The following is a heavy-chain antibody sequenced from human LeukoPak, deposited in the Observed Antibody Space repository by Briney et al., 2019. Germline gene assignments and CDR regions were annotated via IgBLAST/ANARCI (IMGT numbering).Heavy chain of an antibody. CDR3: VRTARLSDY. V-gene: IGHV3-11*04. D-gene: IGHD6-6*01. CDR2: ISNDGITI. CDR1: GFTFSAHY. J-gene: IGHJ4*02. Sequence: GGSLRLSCAASGFTFSAHYMSWIRQAPGKGLEWVSYISNDGITINYADSVKGRFTVSRDNAKNSLYLQMNSLRVEDTAVYYCVRTARLSDYWGQGTLVTVSS.